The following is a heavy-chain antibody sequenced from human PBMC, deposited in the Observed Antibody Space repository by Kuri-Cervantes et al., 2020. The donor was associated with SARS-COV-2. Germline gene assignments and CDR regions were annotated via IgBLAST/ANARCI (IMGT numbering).Heavy chain of an antibody. V-gene: IGHV4-61*09. CDR2: IYVRGST. CDR1: GGSIFSGSLY. J-gene: IGHJ4*02. D-gene: IGHD6-13*01. Sequence: SCTVSGGSIFSGSLYWSWIRQPAGKGLEWIGHIYVRGSTDYNPSLKSRVTMSIDTSKNQFSLNLSSVTAADTAVYYCARDGYSSSWNYFDSWGQGTLVTVSS. CDR3: ARDGYSSSWNYFDS.